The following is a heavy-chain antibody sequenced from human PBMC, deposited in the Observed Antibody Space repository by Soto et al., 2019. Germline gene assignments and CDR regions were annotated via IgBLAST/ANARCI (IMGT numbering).Heavy chain of an antibody. Sequence: EVHLLESGGGLVQPGGSLRLSCAASGFTFSSYAMSWVRQAPGKGLEWVSAISGSGDSTYFADSVKGRFTISRDNSKNTLYLQMNGLRAEDTAVYYCAKDYGSGPGDWFDPWGQGTLDTVSS. J-gene: IGHJ5*02. V-gene: IGHV3-23*01. D-gene: IGHD3-10*01. CDR2: ISGSGDST. CDR3: AKDYGSGPGDWFDP. CDR1: GFTFSSYA.